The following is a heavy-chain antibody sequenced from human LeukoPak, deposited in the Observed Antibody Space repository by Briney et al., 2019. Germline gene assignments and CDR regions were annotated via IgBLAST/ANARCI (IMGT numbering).Heavy chain of an antibody. J-gene: IGHJ4*02. CDR3: ARVTDCGGDCYSYFDY. CDR2: ISGSGGST. CDR1: GFTFSSYA. D-gene: IGHD2-21*02. Sequence: GGSLRLSCAASGFTFSSYAMSWVRQAPGKGLEWVSAISGSGGSTYYADSVKGRFTISRDNSKNTLYLQMNSLRAEDTAVYYCARVTDCGGDCYSYFDYWGQGTLVTVSS. V-gene: IGHV3-23*01.